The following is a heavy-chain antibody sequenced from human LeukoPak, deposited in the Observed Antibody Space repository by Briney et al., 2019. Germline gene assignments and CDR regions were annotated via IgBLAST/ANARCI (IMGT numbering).Heavy chain of an antibody. D-gene: IGHD3-16*01. CDR2: ISYDGSNK. CDR1: GFTFSSYG. Sequence: GGSLRLSCAASGFTFSSYGMHWVRQAPGKGLEGVAVISYDGSNKYYADSVKGRFTISRDNSKNTLYLQMNSLRAEDTAVYYCTGGPDLRIPDFDYWGQGTLVTVSS. CDR3: TGGPDLRIPDFDY. J-gene: IGHJ4*02. V-gene: IGHV3-30*03.